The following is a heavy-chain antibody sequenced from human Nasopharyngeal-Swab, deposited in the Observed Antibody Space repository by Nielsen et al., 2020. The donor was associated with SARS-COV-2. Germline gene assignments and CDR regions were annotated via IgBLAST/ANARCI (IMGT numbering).Heavy chain of an antibody. J-gene: IGHJ3*02. CDR1: GFTFSSYA. D-gene: IGHD6-13*01. Sequence: GESLKISCAASGFTFSSYAMSWVRQAPGKGLEWVSAISGSGGSTYYADSVKGRFTFSRDNSKNTLYLQMNSLRAEDTAVYYCAKTHESNSWSGAFDIWGQGTMVTVSS. CDR2: ISGSGGST. CDR3: AKTHESNSWSGAFDI. V-gene: IGHV3-23*01.